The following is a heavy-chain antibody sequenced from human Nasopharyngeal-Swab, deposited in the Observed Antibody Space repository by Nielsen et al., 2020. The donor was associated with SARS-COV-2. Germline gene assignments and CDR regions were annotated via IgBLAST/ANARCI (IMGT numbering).Heavy chain of an antibody. V-gene: IGHV1-18*01. D-gene: IGHD3-3*01. CDR2: NSVYNADT. Sequence: ASVKVSCKASGYSFRSYGINWVRQAPGQGLEWMGWNSVYNADTNYAQKLQGRVSMTTDTSTSTAYMELGSLRSDDTAVYYCARDIEEWLVVPSLSFDYWGQGTLVTVSS. CDR1: GYSFRSYG. CDR3: ARDIEEWLVVPSLSFDY. J-gene: IGHJ4*02.